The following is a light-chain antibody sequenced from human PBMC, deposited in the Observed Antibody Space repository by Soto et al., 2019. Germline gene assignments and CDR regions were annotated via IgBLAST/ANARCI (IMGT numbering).Light chain of an antibody. CDR3: NSHTRSSTRWV. V-gene: IGLV2-14*01. J-gene: IGLJ3*02. CDR1: RSDVGAYNY. Sequence: QSVLTQPASVSGSPGQSITISCTGTRSDVGAYNYVSWYQQHPCKAPKLIIYDVSYRPSGVSNRFSGSKSGNTASLTISGLQAEDEADYYCNSHTRSSTRWVFGGGTKLTVL. CDR2: DVS.